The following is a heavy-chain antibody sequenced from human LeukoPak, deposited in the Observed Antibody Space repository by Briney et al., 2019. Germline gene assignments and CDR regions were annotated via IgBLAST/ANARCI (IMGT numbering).Heavy chain of an antibody. D-gene: IGHD3-10*01. CDR2: IKQDGSEE. CDR3: AKGRGAFDI. CDR1: GFTFSSYW. J-gene: IGHJ3*02. V-gene: IGHV3-7*02. Sequence: GGSLRLSCAASGFTFSSYWMSWVRQAPGKGLEWVANIKQDGSEEYYADSVKGRFTISRDNSKNTLYLQMNSLRAEDTAVYYCAKGRGAFDIWGQGTMVTVSS.